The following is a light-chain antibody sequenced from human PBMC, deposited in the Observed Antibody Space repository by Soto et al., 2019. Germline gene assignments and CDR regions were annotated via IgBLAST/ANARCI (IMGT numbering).Light chain of an antibody. CDR2: DVI. J-gene: IGLJ1*01. V-gene: IGLV2-14*01. CDR1: SDDVGDYNY. Sequence: QSVLTQPASVSGSPGQSITISCTGTSDDVGDYNYVSWSQQHPGKAPKLMIYDVINRPSGVSNRFSGSKSGNTASLTISWLQAEDEADYYCSSYTSTSTYVFGTGTKVTVL. CDR3: SSYTSTSTYV.